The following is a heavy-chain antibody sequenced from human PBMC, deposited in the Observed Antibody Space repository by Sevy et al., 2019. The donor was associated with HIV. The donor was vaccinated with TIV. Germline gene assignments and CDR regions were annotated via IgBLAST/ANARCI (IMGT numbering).Heavy chain of an antibody. Sequence: GGSLRLSCAASGFTVISNYLSWVRQAPGKGLDWVSTIYSGGNTYYADSVKGRFTISRDGSTNTVYLQMNSLRVEDTAVYYCARHHYASGGYYFDSWGQGTLVTVSS. CDR3: ARHHYASGGYYFDS. V-gene: IGHV3-66*04. J-gene: IGHJ4*02. D-gene: IGHD3-10*01. CDR2: IYSGGNT. CDR1: GFTVISNY.